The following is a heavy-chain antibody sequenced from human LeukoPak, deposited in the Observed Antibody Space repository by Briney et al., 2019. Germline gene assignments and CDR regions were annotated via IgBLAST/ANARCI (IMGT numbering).Heavy chain of an antibody. CDR3: ARDVIMDV. Sequence: GGSLRLSCAASGFNLGTYSMNWVRQAPGTGLEWISYISGGAGTMYYASSVKGRFTISRDNAKNSLYLQLNSLGAEDTAVYYCARDVIMDVWGKGTTVTVSS. D-gene: IGHD2-21*01. CDR2: ISGGAGTM. J-gene: IGHJ6*03. CDR1: GFNLGTYS. V-gene: IGHV3-48*01.